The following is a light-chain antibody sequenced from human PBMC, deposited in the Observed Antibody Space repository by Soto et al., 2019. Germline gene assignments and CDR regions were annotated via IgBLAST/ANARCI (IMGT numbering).Light chain of an antibody. CDR3: QHYNYYSGYT. Sequence: DIQMTQSPSTLSASVGDRVTITCRASQSISSWLAWYQQKPGKGPILLIYKASSLQSGVPSRFSGSGSGTEFTHTISSLQPDDSATYYCQHYNYYSGYTFGHGTKLEIK. CDR1: QSISSW. CDR2: KAS. V-gene: IGKV1-5*03. J-gene: IGKJ2*01.